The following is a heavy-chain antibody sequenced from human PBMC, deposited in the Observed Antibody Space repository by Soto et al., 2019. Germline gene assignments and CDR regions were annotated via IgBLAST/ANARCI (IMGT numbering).Heavy chain of an antibody. CDR2: IYTSGST. J-gene: IGHJ6*02. CDR3: ARDGSSSGWPILLDGMDV. Sequence: QVQLQESGPGLVKPSETLSLTCTVSGGSISSYYWSWIRQPAGKGLEWIGRIYTSGSTNYNPSLKSRVTMSVDTSKNQFSLKLSSVTAADTAVYYCARDGSSSGWPILLDGMDVWGQGTTVTVSS. V-gene: IGHV4-4*07. D-gene: IGHD6-19*01. CDR1: GGSISSYY.